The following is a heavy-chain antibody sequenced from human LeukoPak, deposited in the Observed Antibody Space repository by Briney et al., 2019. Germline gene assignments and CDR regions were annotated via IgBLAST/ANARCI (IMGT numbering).Heavy chain of an antibody. D-gene: IGHD6-13*01. CDR1: GSTFSTYS. V-gene: IGHV3-21*01. CDR2: ISSSSSYI. Sequence: PGGSLRLSCAASGSTFSTYSMNWVRQAPGKGLEWVSSISSSSSYIYYADSVKGRFTISRDNAKNSLYLQMNGLRAEDTAVYYCARDKSRGIAAAKGNWFDPWGQGTLVTVSS. CDR3: ARDKSRGIAAAKGNWFDP. J-gene: IGHJ5*02.